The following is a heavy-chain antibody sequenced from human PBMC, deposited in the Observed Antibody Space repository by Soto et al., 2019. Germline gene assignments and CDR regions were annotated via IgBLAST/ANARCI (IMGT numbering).Heavy chain of an antibody. CDR3: AREEWRGYSYGDGMDV. CDR1: GFTVRTNY. CDR2: IYSGGRT. D-gene: IGHD5-18*01. V-gene: IGHV3-53*02. Sequence: EVQLVETGGGLIQPGGSLRLSCVASGFTVRTNYMNWVRQAPGKGLEWVSIIYSGGRTYYADSVKGRFTISRDNSKNTVYMQMNSLRAEDTAVYYCAREEWRGYSYGDGMDVWGQGTTVTVSS. J-gene: IGHJ6*02.